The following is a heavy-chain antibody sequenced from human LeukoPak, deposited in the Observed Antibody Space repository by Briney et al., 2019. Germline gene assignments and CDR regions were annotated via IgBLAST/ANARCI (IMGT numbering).Heavy chain of an antibody. D-gene: IGHD6-19*01. CDR3: AMTGITVSGGSDI. J-gene: IGHJ3*02. CDR2: IYHIGST. Sequence: YPSETLSLTCAVSGASINSSNWWSWVRQPPGKGLEWIGEIYHIGSTNYNPSLKSRLIISVDKSKNQFSLQLSSVTAADTAVYYCAMTGITVSGGSDIWGQGTMVTVSS. V-gene: IGHV4-4*02. CDR1: GASINSSNW.